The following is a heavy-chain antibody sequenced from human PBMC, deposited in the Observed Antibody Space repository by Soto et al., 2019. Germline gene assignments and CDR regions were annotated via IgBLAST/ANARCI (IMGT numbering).Heavy chain of an antibody. Sequence: PSETLSLTCTVSGGSISSYYWSWIRQPPGKGLEWIGDIYYSGSTNYNPSLKSRVTISVDTSKNQFSLKLSSVTAADTAVYYCASSRPQDYDFWSGYYYLDYWGQGTLVTVSS. CDR1: GGSISSYY. CDR2: IYYSGST. CDR3: ASSRPQDYDFWSGYYYLDY. D-gene: IGHD3-3*01. V-gene: IGHV4-59*12. J-gene: IGHJ4*02.